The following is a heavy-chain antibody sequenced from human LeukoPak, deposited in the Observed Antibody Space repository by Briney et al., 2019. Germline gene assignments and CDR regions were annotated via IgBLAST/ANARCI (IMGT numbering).Heavy chain of an antibody. V-gene: IGHV4-59*01. CDR1: GGSISSYY. CDR2: IYYSGST. D-gene: IGHD3-10*01. Sequence: SETLSLTCTVSGGSISSYYWSWIRQPPGKGLEWIGYIYYSGSTNYNPSLKSRVTISVDTSKNQCSLKLSSVTAADTAVYYCARVITMVDAFDIWGQGTMVTVSS. J-gene: IGHJ3*02. CDR3: ARVITMVDAFDI.